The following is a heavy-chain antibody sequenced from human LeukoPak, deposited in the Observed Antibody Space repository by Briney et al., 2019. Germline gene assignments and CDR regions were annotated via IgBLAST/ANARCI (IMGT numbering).Heavy chain of an antibody. CDR1: GASIRGSDYY. Sequence: SETLSLTCTVSGASIRGSDYYWDWIHQTPGKGLEWIAAIYYTGTAYYNPSLKSRVTISVDTSKNQFSLKVSSVTAADTAVYYCVRDDAFVRGPIARNWFDPWGQGVLVTVSS. J-gene: IGHJ5*02. V-gene: IGHV4-39*07. CDR3: VRDDAFVRGPIARNWFDP. CDR2: IYYTGTA. D-gene: IGHD3-10*01.